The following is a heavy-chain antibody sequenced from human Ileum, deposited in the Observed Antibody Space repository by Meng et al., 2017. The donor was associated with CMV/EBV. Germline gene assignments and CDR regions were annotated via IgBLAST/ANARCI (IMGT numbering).Heavy chain of an antibody. CDR3: ARDGREECSSTSCYMSYGMDV. J-gene: IGHJ6*02. CDR2: ISYSGSS. Sequence: SETLSLTCTVSGGSISSSSYYWGWIRQPPGKGLEWIGSISYSGSSYFNPSLKSRVTISGDTSKNQFSLNLNSVTAADTAVYYCARDGREECSSTSCYMSYGMDVWGQGTTVTVSS. V-gene: IGHV4-39*07. CDR1: GGSISSSSYY. D-gene: IGHD2-2*02.